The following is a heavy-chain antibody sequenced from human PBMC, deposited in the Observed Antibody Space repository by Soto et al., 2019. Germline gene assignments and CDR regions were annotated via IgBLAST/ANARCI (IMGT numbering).Heavy chain of an antibody. CDR2: INPNSGGT. Sequence: ASVKVSCKASGYTFTGYYIHWVRQAPGQGLEWMGWINPNSGGTNYAQKFQGRVTMTRDTSISTAYMELSRLRSDDTAVYYCARRGLRQQMEWKRPFDPWGQGTMMTVYS. V-gene: IGHV1-2*02. CDR1: GYTFTGYY. D-gene: IGHD6-13*01. CDR3: ARRGLRQQMEWKRPFDP. J-gene: IGHJ5*02.